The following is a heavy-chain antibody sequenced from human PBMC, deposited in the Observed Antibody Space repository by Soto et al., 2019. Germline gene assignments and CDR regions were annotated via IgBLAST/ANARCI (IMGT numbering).Heavy chain of an antibody. J-gene: IGHJ1*01. Sequence: GGSLRLSCAASGFTFDDYAMHWVRQAPGKGLEWVSGISWNSGSIGYADSVKGRFTISRDNAKNSLYLQMNSLRAEDTALYYCAKDRDPAGYSSGWYSYFQHWGQGTLVTVSS. CDR1: GFTFDDYA. V-gene: IGHV3-9*01. D-gene: IGHD6-19*01. CDR3: AKDRDPAGYSSGWYSYFQH. CDR2: ISWNSGSI.